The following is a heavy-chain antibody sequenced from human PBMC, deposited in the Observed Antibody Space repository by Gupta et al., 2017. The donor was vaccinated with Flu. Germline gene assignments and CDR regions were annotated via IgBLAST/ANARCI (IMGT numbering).Heavy chain of an antibody. CDR3: ARVSGYSYGGVDH. J-gene: IGHJ4*02. Sequence: SLSGHYWCWIRQAPGKGLEWVGEISHLGSTTYNPYIEGRVIISIDTSKNHFSLKLNSVTAADTAKYYCARVSGYSYGGVDHWGQGTLVIVSS. CDR2: ISHLGST. CDR1: SLSGHY. V-gene: IGHV4-34*01. D-gene: IGHD5-12*01.